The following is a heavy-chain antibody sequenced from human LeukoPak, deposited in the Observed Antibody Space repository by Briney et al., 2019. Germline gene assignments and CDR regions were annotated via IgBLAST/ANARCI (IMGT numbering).Heavy chain of an antibody. CDR1: GASVSTYY. CDR3: ARLADD. J-gene: IGHJ4*02. Sequence: SSETLSLTCAVSGASVSTYYWSWIRQPPGKGLEWIGYIDYFGRTNYNPSLQSRVTISEDTAKNQFSLQLRSVTAADTAVYYCARLADDWGPGTLVIVSS. V-gene: IGHV4-59*08. CDR2: IDYFGRT.